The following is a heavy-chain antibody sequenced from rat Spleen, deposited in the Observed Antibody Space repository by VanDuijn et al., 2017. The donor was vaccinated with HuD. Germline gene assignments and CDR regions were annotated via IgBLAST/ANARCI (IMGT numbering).Heavy chain of an antibody. V-gene: IGHV2-30*01. Sequence: QVQLKESGPGLVQPSQTLSLTCTVSGFSLTSYNVHWVRQPTGKGLEWMGIIWTGGSTDYNSALRSRLSISRDTSKSQVFLKRNSLQTEDTAIYFCTRSTGVDWGQGVMVTVSS. CDR3: TRSTGVD. CDR1: GFSLTSYN. J-gene: IGHJ2*01. D-gene: IGHD4-4*01. CDR2: IWTGGST.